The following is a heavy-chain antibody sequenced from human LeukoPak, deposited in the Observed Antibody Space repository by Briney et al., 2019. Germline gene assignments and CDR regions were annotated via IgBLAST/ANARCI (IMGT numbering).Heavy chain of an antibody. CDR2: IRGSGGST. J-gene: IGHJ4*02. Sequence: PGGSLRLSCAASGFTFSSYSMNWVRQAPGKGLEWVSGIRGSGGSTSHADSVKGRFTISRDNSKNTLYLQMNSLRAEDTAVYYCAKGNAAMVSGIDHWGQGTLVTVSS. CDR1: GFTFSSYS. D-gene: IGHD5-18*01. V-gene: IGHV3-23*01. CDR3: AKGNAAMVSGIDH.